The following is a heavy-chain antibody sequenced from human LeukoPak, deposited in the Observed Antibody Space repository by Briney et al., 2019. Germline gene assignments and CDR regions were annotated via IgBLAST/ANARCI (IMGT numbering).Heavy chain of an antibody. CDR1: GGSISSGGYY. J-gene: IGHJ4*02. CDR2: IYYSGST. V-gene: IGHV4-31*03. CDR3: AYCDILTGYLDY. Sequence: SETLSLTCTVSGGSISSGGYYWSWIRQHPGKGLEWIGYIYYSGSTYYNPSLKSRVTISVDTSKDQFSLKLSSVTAAVTAVYYCAYCDILTGYLDYWGQGALVTVSS. D-gene: IGHD3-9*01.